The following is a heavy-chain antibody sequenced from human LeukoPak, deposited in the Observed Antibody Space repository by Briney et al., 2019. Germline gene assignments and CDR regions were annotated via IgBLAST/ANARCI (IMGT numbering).Heavy chain of an antibody. CDR2: ISSSSSYI. J-gene: IGHJ6*03. D-gene: IGHD7-27*01. Sequence: PGGSLRLSCAASGFTFSSYSMNWVRQAPGKGLEWVSSISSSSSYIYYADSVKGRFTISRDNAKNSLYLQMNSLRAEDTAVYYCAGKLGLYYYYYMDVWGKGTTVTVSS. V-gene: IGHV3-21*01. CDR3: AGKLGLYYYYYMDV. CDR1: GFTFSSYS.